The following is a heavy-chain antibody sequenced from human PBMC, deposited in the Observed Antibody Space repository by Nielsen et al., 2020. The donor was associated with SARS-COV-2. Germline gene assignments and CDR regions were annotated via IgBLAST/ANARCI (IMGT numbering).Heavy chain of an antibody. CDR1: GFTFSSYG. V-gene: IGHV4-4*02. D-gene: IGHD7-27*01. CDR2: IYHRGST. Sequence: GSLRLSCAASGFTFSSYGMHWVRQPPGKGLEWIGEIYHRGSTNYSPSLKTRVTISVDKSKNQFSLELRSVTAADTAVYYCARDCSCGLGSSPSYYFDYWGQGTLVTVSS. CDR3: ARDCSCGLGSSPSYYFDY. J-gene: IGHJ4*02.